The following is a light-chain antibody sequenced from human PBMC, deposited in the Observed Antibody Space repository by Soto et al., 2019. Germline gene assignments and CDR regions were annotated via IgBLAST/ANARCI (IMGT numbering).Light chain of an antibody. Sequence: EIVLTQSPATLSLSPGERATLSCRASQSVSSYLAWYQQKPGQAPRLLIYDASNRATGIPARFSGSGSGTDFTLTISSVEPEDFCVYYCQQRSNWPKITVGKVKRLVI. CDR2: DAS. CDR3: QQRSNWPKIT. CDR1: QSVSSY. V-gene: IGKV3-11*01. J-gene: IGKJ5*01.